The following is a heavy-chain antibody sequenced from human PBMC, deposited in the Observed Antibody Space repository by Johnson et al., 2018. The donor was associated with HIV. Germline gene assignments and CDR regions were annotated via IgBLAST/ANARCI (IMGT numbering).Heavy chain of an antibody. CDR1: GFTFSSYW. Sequence: VQLVESGGGLVKPGGSLRLSCAASGFTFSSYWMSWVRQAPGKGLEWVANIKQDGSEKYYVDSVKARFTISRDNAKNTLYQQMNSLKTGETAVYYCARGDFGEGVFDMWGQGTMVIVSS. CDR2: IKQDGSEK. V-gene: IGHV3-7*05. J-gene: IGHJ3*02. D-gene: IGHD3-10*01. CDR3: ARGDFGEGVFDM.